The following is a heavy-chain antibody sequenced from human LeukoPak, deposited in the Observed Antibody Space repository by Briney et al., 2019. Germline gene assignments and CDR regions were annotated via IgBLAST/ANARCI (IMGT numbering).Heavy chain of an antibody. CDR3: PRRDAYYFDY. CDR1: GFTVSSND. J-gene: IGHJ4*02. CDR2: ISGSGGSI. Sequence: GGSLRLSCAASGFTVSSNDMSWIRQAPGKGLEWVSYISGSGGSIYYADSVKGRFTISRDKAKNSLYLRMNSLRAEDTAVYYFPRRDAYYFDYWGQGTLVTVPS. V-gene: IGHV3-11*01. D-gene: IGHD5-24*01.